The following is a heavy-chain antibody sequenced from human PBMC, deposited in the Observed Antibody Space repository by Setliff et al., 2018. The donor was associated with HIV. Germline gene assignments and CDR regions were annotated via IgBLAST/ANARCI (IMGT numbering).Heavy chain of an antibody. V-gene: IGHV5-51*01. CDR1: GYDFTRYW. Sequence: GESLKISCKGSGYDFTRYWIAWVRQTAGKGLEWMGIIYPDDSDTRYSQAFQGQVTISVDKSISTAYLQWSSLKASDTAMYYCARLGYYHFWSGPEGYMDVWGKGTTVTVSS. CDR2: IYPDDSDT. D-gene: IGHD3-3*01. J-gene: IGHJ6*03. CDR3: ARLGYYHFWSGPEGYMDV.